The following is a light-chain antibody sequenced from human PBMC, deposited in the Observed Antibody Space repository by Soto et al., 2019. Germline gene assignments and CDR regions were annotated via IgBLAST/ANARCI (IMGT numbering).Light chain of an antibody. V-gene: IGKV2-28*01. Sequence: EIVMTQSPLSLPVTPGEPASISCRSSQSLLHSNGYDSLDWYLQKPGQSPQLLIYLGSNRASGVPARFSGSGSGTDFTLKISRVQADDVGVYYCMQALQSPPTFVKGTKVEIK. CDR1: QSLLHSNGYDS. CDR2: LGS. J-gene: IGKJ1*01. CDR3: MQALQSPPT.